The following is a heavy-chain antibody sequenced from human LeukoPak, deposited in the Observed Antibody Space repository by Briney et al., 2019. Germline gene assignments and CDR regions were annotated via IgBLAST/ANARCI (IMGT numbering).Heavy chain of an antibody. J-gene: IGHJ5*02. Sequence: PSETLSLTCTVSGGSISSYYWSWIRQPPGKGLEWIGSIYYSGSTYYNPSLKSRVTISVDTSKNQFSLKLSSVTAADTAVYYCARHDRRNFWSGYSGYNWFDPWGQGTLVTVSS. CDR2: IYYSGST. V-gene: IGHV4-59*05. CDR3: ARHDRRNFWSGYSGYNWFDP. CDR1: GGSISSYY. D-gene: IGHD3-3*01.